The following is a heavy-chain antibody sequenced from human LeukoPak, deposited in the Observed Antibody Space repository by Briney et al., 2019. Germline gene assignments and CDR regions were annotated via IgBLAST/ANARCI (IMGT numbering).Heavy chain of an antibody. CDR2: IKQDGTEK. V-gene: IGHV3-7*03. CDR3: AKAGYLVAAYPLLN. Sequence: AGGSLRLSCAASGFTFSDYWMNWVRQAPGKGLEWVAIIKQDGTEKLYVDSVKGRFTISRDNAKNSLYLQMNSLRAEDTALYYCAKAGYLVAAYPLLNWGQGTLVTVSS. J-gene: IGHJ4*02. CDR1: GFTFSDYW. D-gene: IGHD2-15*01.